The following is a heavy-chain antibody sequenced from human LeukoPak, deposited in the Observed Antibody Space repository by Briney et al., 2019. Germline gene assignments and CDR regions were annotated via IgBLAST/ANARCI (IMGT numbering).Heavy chain of an antibody. CDR3: ARGLYCSSTRCPTDNWFDP. V-gene: IGHV4-59*01. CDR2: IYYSGST. D-gene: IGHD2-2*01. CDR1: GGSISSYY. J-gene: IGHJ5*02. Sequence: SETLSLTCTVSGGSISSYYWSWIRQHPGKGLEWIGYIYYSGSTYYNPSLKSRVTISVDTSKNQFSLKLRSVTAADTAMYYCARGLYCSSTRCPTDNWFDPWGQGTLVTVSS.